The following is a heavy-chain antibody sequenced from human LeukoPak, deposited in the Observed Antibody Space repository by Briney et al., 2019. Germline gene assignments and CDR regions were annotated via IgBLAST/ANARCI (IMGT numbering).Heavy chain of an antibody. Sequence: SETLSLTCAVYGGSFSGYYWSWIRQPPGKGLEWIGYIYYTGGTNYNPSLKSRVTISVDTSKNQFSLKLNSMTAADTAVYYCARRGYEGWFDPWGQGTLVTVSS. CDR1: GGSFSGYY. CDR2: IYYTGGT. V-gene: IGHV4-59*08. D-gene: IGHD3-16*01. CDR3: ARRGYEGWFDP. J-gene: IGHJ5*02.